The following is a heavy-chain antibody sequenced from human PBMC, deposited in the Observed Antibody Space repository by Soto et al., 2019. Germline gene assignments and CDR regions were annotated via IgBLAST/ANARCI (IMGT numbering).Heavy chain of an antibody. D-gene: IGHD1-1*01. V-gene: IGHV4-39*01. CDR1: GGSISRSSYY. Sequence: QLQLQESGPGLVKPSETLSLTCTVYGGSISRSSYYWGWIRQPPGKGLEWIGSISYSGSTYYNPSLKSRFTISVATSKNQFSLKLSAVTAADTAVYYCAIHDWNGVDYWDQGTLVTVSS. CDR2: ISYSGST. J-gene: IGHJ4*02. CDR3: AIHDWNGVDY.